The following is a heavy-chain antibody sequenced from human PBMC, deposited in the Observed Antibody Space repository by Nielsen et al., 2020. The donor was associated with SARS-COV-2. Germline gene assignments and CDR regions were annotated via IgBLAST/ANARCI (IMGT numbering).Heavy chain of an antibody. D-gene: IGHD3-10*01. CDR1: GGSISSYY. J-gene: IGHJ4*02. CDR3: ARHLVLLWFGELSTFDY. Sequence: SETLSLTCTVSGGSISSYYWSWIRQPPGKGLEWIGSIYYSGSTYYNPSLKSRVTISVDTSKNQFSLKLSSVTAADTAVYYCARHLVLLWFGELSTFDYWGQGTLVTVSS. CDR2: IYYSGST. V-gene: IGHV4-39*01.